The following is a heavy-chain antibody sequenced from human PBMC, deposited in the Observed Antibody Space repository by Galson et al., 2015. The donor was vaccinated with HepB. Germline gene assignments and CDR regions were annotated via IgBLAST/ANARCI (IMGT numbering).Heavy chain of an antibody. Sequence: SLRLSCAASGFTFSSYSMNWVRQAPGKGLEWVSSISSSSSYIYYADSVKGRFTISRDNAKNSLYLQMNSLRAEDTAVYYCARGLGWLSGATLTLDAFDIWGQGTMVTVSS. D-gene: IGHD3/OR15-3a*01. J-gene: IGHJ3*02. V-gene: IGHV3-21*01. CDR3: ARGLGWLSGATLTLDAFDI. CDR1: GFTFSSYS. CDR2: ISSSSSYI.